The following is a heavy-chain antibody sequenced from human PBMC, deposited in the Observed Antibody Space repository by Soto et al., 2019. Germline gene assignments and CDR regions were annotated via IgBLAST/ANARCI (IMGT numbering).Heavy chain of an antibody. CDR1: GGSISSSSYY. CDR2: IYYSGST. CDR3: ASPKIAFYNWFDP. J-gene: IGHJ5*02. V-gene: IGHV4-39*01. Sequence: QLQLQESGPGLVRPSETLSLTCTVSGGSISSSSYYWGWIRQPPGKGLEWIGSIYYSGSTYYNPSLTSRVPLSVDTSKNQFSLKLSSVTAADTAVYYCASPKIAFYNWFDPWGQGTLVTVSS. D-gene: IGHD3-3*02.